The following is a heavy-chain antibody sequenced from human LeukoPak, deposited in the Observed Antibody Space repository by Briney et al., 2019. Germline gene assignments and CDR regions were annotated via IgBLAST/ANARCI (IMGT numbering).Heavy chain of an antibody. J-gene: IGHJ4*02. CDR3: ARDGVGATTSGPYYFDY. CDR1: GFTFNIYA. Sequence: GGSLRLSCAASGFTFNIYAMNWVRQAPGKGLDGVSVISGSDGSTTYYADSVKGRFTISRDNSKNSLYLQMNSLRAEDTALYYCARDGVGATTSGPYYFDYWGQGTLVTVSS. D-gene: IGHD1-26*01. V-gene: IGHV3-23*01. CDR2: ISGSDGSTT.